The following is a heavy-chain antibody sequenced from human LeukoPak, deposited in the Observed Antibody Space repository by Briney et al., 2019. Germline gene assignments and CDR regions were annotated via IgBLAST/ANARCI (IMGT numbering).Heavy chain of an antibody. J-gene: IGHJ4*02. D-gene: IGHD2-21*01. CDR2: ISAGDDST. V-gene: IGHV3-23*01. CDR3: AKVFFPPPYYFNS. CDR1: GFTFSSYV. Sequence: GGSLGLSCAASGFTFSSYVMSWVRQTPGKGLEWVSTISAGDDSTYYADSVKGRFTISRDNSKNTLYLQMNSLRAGDTGIYYCAKVFFPPPYYFNSWGQGTLVAVSS.